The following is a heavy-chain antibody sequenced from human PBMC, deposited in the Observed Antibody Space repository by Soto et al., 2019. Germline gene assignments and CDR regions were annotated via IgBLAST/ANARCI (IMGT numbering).Heavy chain of an antibody. Sequence: PSETLCLTCTVSDGSISIYYWSWIRQPPGKGLDWIGYIYYSGSSNYNPSLKSRVTISVDTSKNQFSLKLSSVTAADTAVYYCARCVAALQFDPWGQGTLFPVSS. D-gene: IGHD6-6*01. CDR2: IYYSGSS. V-gene: IGHV4-59*01. J-gene: IGHJ5*02. CDR1: DGSISIYY. CDR3: ARCVAALQFDP.